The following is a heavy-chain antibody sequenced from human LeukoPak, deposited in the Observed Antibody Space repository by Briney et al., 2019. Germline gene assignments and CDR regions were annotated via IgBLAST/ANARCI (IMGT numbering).Heavy chain of an antibody. D-gene: IGHD3-22*01. CDR3: ATDRRNYYDSSGYFDY. Sequence: ASVKVSCKVSGYTLTELSMHWVRQAPGKGLERMGGFDPEDGETIYAQKFQGRVTMTEDTSTDTAYMELSSLRSEDTAVYYCATDRRNYYDSSGYFDYWGQGTLVTVSS. CDR2: FDPEDGET. J-gene: IGHJ4*02. V-gene: IGHV1-24*01. CDR1: GYTLTELS.